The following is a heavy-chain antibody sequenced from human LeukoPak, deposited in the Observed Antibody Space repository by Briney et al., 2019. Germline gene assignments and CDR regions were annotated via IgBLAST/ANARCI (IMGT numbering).Heavy chain of an antibody. V-gene: IGHV3-33*06. D-gene: IGHD4-17*01. CDR1: GFALSSCN. Sequence: GESLKISCAASGFALSSCNMHWVRQAPGKGLEWVALIWYDGSYEYYTDSVKGRFTIPRDNSKNTLYLQMNSLRAEDTATYYCAKDSIDYDDYNYFDSWGQGSLVTVSS. CDR2: IWYDGSYE. J-gene: IGHJ4*02. CDR3: AKDSIDYDDYNYFDS.